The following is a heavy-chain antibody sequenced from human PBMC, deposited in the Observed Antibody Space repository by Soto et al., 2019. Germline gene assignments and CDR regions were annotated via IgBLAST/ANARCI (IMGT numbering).Heavy chain of an antibody. CDR2: IWYDGSNK. V-gene: IGHV3-33*01. Sequence: GGSLRLSCAASGFTFSSYGMHWVRQAPGKGLEWVAVIWYDGSNKYYADSVKGRFTISRDNSKNTLYLQMNSLRAEDTAVYYCASIHDFWSGMGEALMDVWGKGTTVTVSS. D-gene: IGHD3-3*01. J-gene: IGHJ6*04. CDR3: ASIHDFWSGMGEALMDV. CDR1: GFTFSSYG.